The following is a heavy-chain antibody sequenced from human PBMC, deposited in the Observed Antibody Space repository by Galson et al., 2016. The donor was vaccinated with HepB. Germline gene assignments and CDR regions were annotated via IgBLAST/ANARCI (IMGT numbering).Heavy chain of an antibody. Sequence: CAISGDSVASNSGGWNWIRQSPSRGLEWLGRTYYRSKWYNDYAVSVKSRITINPDTSKNQFSLQLNSVTPEDTAVYYCSRDPAPLMYAFDIWGQGIMVTVSS. CDR2: TYYRSKWYN. J-gene: IGHJ3*02. D-gene: IGHD2-8*01. CDR3: SRDPAPLMYAFDI. CDR1: GDSVASNSGG. V-gene: IGHV6-1*01.